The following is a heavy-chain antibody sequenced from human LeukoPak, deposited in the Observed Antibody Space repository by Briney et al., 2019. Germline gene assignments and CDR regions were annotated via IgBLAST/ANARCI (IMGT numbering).Heavy chain of an antibody. V-gene: IGHV1-2*02. CDR1: GYTFTGYY. CDR2: INPNSSGT. Sequence: ASVKVSCKASGYTFTGYYMHWVRQAPGQGLEWMGWINPNSSGTKYAQKSQGRVTMTRDTSISTAYMELSRLRSDDTAVYYCARDRYGNYYDSSGYPAYWGQGTLVTVSS. J-gene: IGHJ4*02. CDR3: ARDRYGNYYDSSGYPAY. D-gene: IGHD3-22*01.